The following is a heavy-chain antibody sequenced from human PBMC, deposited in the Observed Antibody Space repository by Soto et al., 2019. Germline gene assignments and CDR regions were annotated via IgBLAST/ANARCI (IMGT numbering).Heavy chain of an antibody. J-gene: IGHJ6*02. Sequence: GGSLRLACAASGFTFSSYAMHWVRQAPGKGLEWVAVISYDGSNKYYADSVKGRFTISRDNSKNTLYLQMNSLRAEDTAVYYCARDRQIGADYYYYYGMDVWGQGTTVTVSS. D-gene: IGHD3-22*01. V-gene: IGHV3-30-3*01. CDR3: ARDRQIGADYYYYYGMDV. CDR1: GFTFSSYA. CDR2: ISYDGSNK.